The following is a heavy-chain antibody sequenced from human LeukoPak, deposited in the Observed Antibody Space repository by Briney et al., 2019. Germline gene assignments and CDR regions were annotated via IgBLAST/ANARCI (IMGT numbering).Heavy chain of an antibody. J-gene: IGHJ3*01. CDR1: GFTFSSYA. CDR2: IGAGGTFT. V-gene: IGHV3-23*01. D-gene: IGHD4-17*01. CDR3: AKDVRTYGDYADAFDL. Sequence: GGSLRLSCTASGFTFSSYAMNWVRQAPGKGLEWVSGIGAGGTFTYYADSVKGRFTISRDNSRNTLYLQMNSLRADDTAVYYCAKDVRTYGDYADAFDLWGQGTMVTVSS.